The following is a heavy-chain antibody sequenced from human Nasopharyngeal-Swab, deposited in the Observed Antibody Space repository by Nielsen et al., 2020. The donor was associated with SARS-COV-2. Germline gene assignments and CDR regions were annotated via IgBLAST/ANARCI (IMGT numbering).Heavy chain of an antibody. J-gene: IGHJ3*01. Sequence: GGSLRLSCAASGFTLSIYSMNWVRPAPGKLLEWVSSIRTCSTYIYYADSVKGRFTISRDNAKNSLYLQMNSLRAEDTAVYYCAHTGYSFGFDAFDVWGQGTMVTVSS. D-gene: IGHD5-18*01. CDR3: AHTGYSFGFDAFDV. CDR2: IRTCSTYI. CDR1: GFTLSIYS. V-gene: IGHV3-21*01.